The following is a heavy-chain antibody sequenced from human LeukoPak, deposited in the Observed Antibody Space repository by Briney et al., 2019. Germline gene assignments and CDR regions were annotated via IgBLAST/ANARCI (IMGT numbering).Heavy chain of an antibody. D-gene: IGHD5-18*01. CDR3: ARLLDTAMVTSYWFDP. CDR1: GYTFTSYG. V-gene: IGHV1-18*01. CDR2: ISAYNGNT. J-gene: IGHJ5*02. Sequence: ASVKVSCKASGYTFTSYGISWVRQSPGQGLEWRGWISAYNGNTNYAQKLQGRVTMTTDTSTSTAYMELRSLRSDATAVYYCARLLDTAMVTSYWFDPWGQGTLVTVSS.